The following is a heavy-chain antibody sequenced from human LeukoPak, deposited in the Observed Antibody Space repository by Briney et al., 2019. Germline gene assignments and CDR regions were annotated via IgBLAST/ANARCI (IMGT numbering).Heavy chain of an antibody. V-gene: IGHV4-59*01. CDR3: ARAHYEYYYYYMDV. J-gene: IGHJ6*03. CDR1: GGSISSYY. CDR2: IYYSGST. D-gene: IGHD4-17*01. Sequence: SETLSLTCTVSGGSISSYYWTWIRQPPGKGLEWIGYIYYSGSTNYNPSLKSRVTISVDTSKNQFSLKLSSVTAADTAVYYCARAHYEYYYYYMDVWGKGTTVTVSS.